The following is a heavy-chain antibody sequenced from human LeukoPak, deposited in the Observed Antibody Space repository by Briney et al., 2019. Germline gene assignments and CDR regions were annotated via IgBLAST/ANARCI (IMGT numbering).Heavy chain of an antibody. CDR2: SSGSGAST. V-gene: IGHV3-23*01. J-gene: IGHJ2*01. D-gene: IGHD3-10*01. CDR3: AKDRAPYGSGGGEDYFDL. Sequence: GGSLRLSCVGSGFTFINYAMTWVRQSPGRGLQYVSSSSGSGASTHYADSVRGRFTISRDNSRSTLFLEMSSLRAEDSALYYCAKDRAPYGSGGGEDYFDLWGRGTLVTVSS. CDR1: GFTFINYA.